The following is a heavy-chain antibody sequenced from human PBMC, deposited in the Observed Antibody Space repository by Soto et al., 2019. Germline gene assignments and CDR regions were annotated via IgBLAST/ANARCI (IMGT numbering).Heavy chain of an antibody. J-gene: IGHJ4*02. CDR2: ISYYVSNK. D-gene: IGHD6-13*01. Sequence: SLRLSCAASGFPFSSYGMHWVRQAPGKGLEWVAVISYYVSNKYYADSVKGRFTISRDNSKNTLYLQMNSLRAEDTAVYYCAKGLYSTLPDYWGQGNMVIV. CDR1: GFPFSSYG. CDR3: AKGLYSTLPDY. V-gene: IGHV3-30*18.